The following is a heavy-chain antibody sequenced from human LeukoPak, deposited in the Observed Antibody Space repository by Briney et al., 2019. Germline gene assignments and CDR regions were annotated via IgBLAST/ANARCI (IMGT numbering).Heavy chain of an antibody. D-gene: IGHD5-12*01. CDR3: AKRSSIVATTDN. CDR2: ISGSGDST. J-gene: IGHJ4*02. V-gene: IGHV3-23*01. Sequence: PGGSLRLSCATSGFTFSSYAMSWVRQAPEKGLEWVLAISGSGDSTYYADSVEGRFTISRDNSKNTLYLQMNSLRAEDTAVYYCAKRSSIVATTDNWGQGTLVTVSS. CDR1: GFTFSSYA.